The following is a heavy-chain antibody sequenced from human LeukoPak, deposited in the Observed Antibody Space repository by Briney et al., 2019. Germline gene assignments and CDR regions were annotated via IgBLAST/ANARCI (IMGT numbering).Heavy chain of an antibody. J-gene: IGHJ6*03. CDR1: GGSISNYY. CDR2: VCTSGST. Sequence: SETLSLTCTVSGGSISNYYLSWIRQPAGKGLEWIGHVCTSGSTNYNPSLKSRVTMSVDTSKNQFSLRLSSVTAADTAVYYCARDSGKGDTAHMDVWGKGTTVTVSS. D-gene: IGHD1-26*01. V-gene: IGHV4-4*07. CDR3: ARDSGKGDTAHMDV.